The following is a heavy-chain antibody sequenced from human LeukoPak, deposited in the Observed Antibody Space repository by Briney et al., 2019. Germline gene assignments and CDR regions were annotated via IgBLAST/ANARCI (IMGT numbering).Heavy chain of an antibody. CDR1: GYTFTGYF. CDR3: ASVRDYYDSSGSKFDD. CDR2: IIPIFGTA. D-gene: IGHD3-22*01. Sequence: SVKVSCKASGYTFTGYFIDWVRQAPGQGLEWMGGIIPIFGTADYAQKFHSRVTITADESTTTAYMELSSLRSEDTAMYYCASVRDYYDSSGSKFDDWGQGTLVTVSS. J-gene: IGHJ4*02. V-gene: IGHV1-69*13.